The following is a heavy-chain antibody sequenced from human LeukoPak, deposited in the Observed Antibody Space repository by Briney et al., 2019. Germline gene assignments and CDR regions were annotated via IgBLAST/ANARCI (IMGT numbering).Heavy chain of an antibody. CDR2: ISSVSTTI. CDR3: ARSIYTTVTTWYYFDF. J-gene: IGHJ4*02. D-gene: IGHD4-17*01. Sequence: GGSLRLSCAASGFTFSDYYMSWIRQAPGKGLEWVSYISSVSTTIDYADSVKGRFTISRDDAKNSLYLQMNSLRAEDTAVYYCARSIYTTVTTWYYFDFWGQGTLVTVSS. CDR1: GFTFSDYY. V-gene: IGHV3-11*01.